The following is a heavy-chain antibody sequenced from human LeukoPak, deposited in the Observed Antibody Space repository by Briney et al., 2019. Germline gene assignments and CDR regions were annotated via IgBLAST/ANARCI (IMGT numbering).Heavy chain of an antibody. J-gene: IGHJ4*02. Sequence: GGSLRLSCAASRFTVSINYMTWVRQAPGKGLEWVSVIYSGGSTYYADSVKGRFTISRDNAKNSLYLQMNSLRAEDTAVYFCARDYYDTTGPLTYWGQGTLVTVSS. CDR1: RFTVSINY. CDR2: IYSGGST. CDR3: ARDYYDTTGPLTY. V-gene: IGHV3-66*01. D-gene: IGHD3-22*01.